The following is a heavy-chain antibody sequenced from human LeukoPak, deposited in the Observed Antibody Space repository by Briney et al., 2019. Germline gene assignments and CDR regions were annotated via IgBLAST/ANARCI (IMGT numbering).Heavy chain of an antibody. Sequence: ASVKVSCKASGYTFTSYGISWVRQAPGQGLEWMGWISAYNGNTNYAQKLQGRVTMTTDTSTSTAYMELRSLRSDDTAVYYCARLSCSSTSCYIDYWGQGTLVTVSS. CDR2: ISAYNGNT. CDR3: ARLSCSSTSCYIDY. D-gene: IGHD2-2*01. J-gene: IGHJ4*02. CDR1: GYTFTSYG. V-gene: IGHV1-18*01.